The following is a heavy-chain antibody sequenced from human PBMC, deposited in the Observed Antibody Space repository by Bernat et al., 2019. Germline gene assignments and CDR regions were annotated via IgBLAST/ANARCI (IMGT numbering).Heavy chain of an antibody. J-gene: IGHJ4*02. CDR3: ARARYYDLIDY. CDR2: FNSDGSST. Sequence: EVQLVESGGGLVQPGGSLRLSCAASGFTFSGYCMHWVRQAPGKGLVWVSRFNSDGSSTTYADPVKGRFTSSRDNAKNTVYLQMNSLRAEDTAVYYCARARYYDLIDYWGQGTLVTVSS. D-gene: IGHD3-3*01. V-gene: IGHV3-74*01. CDR1: GFTFSGYC.